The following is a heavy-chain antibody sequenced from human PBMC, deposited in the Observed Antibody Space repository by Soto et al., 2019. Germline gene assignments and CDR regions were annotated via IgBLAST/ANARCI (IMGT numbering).Heavy chain of an antibody. CDR3: ARAARYSSGWYEAYYFDY. J-gene: IGHJ4*02. CDR1: GFTFSSYD. D-gene: IGHD6-19*01. CDR2: IGTAGDT. Sequence: PGGSLRLSCAASGFTFSSYDMHWVRQATGKGLEWVSAIGTAGDTYYPGSVKGRFTISRENAKNSLYLQMNSLRAGDTAVYYCARAARYSSGWYEAYYFDYWGQGTLVTVSS. V-gene: IGHV3-13*01.